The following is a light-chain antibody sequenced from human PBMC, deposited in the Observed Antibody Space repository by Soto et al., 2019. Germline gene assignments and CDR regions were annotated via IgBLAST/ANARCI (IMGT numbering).Light chain of an antibody. CDR3: QQADRFTLT. CDR1: QNINNY. Sequence: DIQMTQSPSTVSASVGDRVTITCRASQNINNYLAWYQQKPGKAPKLLIYAASRLQSGVPSRFSGSGSGTNFTLTNSSLQPEDLASYFCQQADRFTLTFGGGTKVEIK. V-gene: IGKV1-12*01. CDR2: AAS. J-gene: IGKJ4*01.